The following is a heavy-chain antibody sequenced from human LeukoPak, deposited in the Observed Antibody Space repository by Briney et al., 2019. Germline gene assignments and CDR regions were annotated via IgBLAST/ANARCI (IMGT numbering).Heavy chain of an antibody. V-gene: IGHV5-10-1*01. CDR1: GYSFTSYW. D-gene: IGHD2-2*01. J-gene: IGHJ4*02. CDR3: ARHGSQIVVVPAALDY. CDR2: IDPSDSYT. Sequence: GESLKISCKGSGYSFTSYWISWVRQMPGKGLEWMVRIDPSDSYTNYSPSFQGHLPISADESISTAYLQWSSLKASDTAMYYCARHGSQIVVVPAALDYWGQGTLVTVSS.